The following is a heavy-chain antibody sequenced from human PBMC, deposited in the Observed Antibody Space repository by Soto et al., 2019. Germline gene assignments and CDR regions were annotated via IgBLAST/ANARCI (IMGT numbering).Heavy chain of an antibody. V-gene: IGHV3-23*01. CDR3: AKDLIVWQQVPTHNWFDP. D-gene: IGHD6-13*01. Sequence: GGSLRLSCAASGFTFSSYAMSWVRQAPGKGLEWVSAISGSGGSTYYADSVKGRFTISRDNSKNTLYLQMNSLRAEDTAVYYCAKDLIVWQQVPTHNWFDPWGQGTLVTVSS. J-gene: IGHJ5*02. CDR1: GFTFSSYA. CDR2: ISGSGGST.